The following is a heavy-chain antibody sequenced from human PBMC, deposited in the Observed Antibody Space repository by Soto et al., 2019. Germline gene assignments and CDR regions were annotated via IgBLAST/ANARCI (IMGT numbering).Heavy chain of an antibody. Sequence: QVQLLESGGGLVKPGGSLRLSCAASGFTVSGYSMGWIRQPPGKGLEWISYISSDSSHTNHADSVKGRFTISRDNAKNSLYLQMNSLRAEDTAVYFCATGQQVRMADIWGQGTMVTVSS. CDR1: GFTVSGYS. J-gene: IGHJ3*02. CDR2: ISSDSSHT. CDR3: ATGQQVRMADI. D-gene: IGHD6-13*01. V-gene: IGHV3-11*03.